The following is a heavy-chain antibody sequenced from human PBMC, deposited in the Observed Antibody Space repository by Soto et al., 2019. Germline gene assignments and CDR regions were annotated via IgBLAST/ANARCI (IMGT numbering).Heavy chain of an antibody. Sequence: GGSLRLSCAASGFTFSSYAMHWVRQAPGKGLEWVAVISYDGSNKYYADSVKGRFTISRDNSKNTLYLQMNSLRAEDTAVYYCARDLRYFDWLLSIEPFDYWGQGTLVTVSS. CDR2: ISYDGSNK. D-gene: IGHD3-9*01. CDR1: GFTFSSYA. J-gene: IGHJ4*02. V-gene: IGHV3-30-3*01. CDR3: ARDLRYFDWLLSIEPFDY.